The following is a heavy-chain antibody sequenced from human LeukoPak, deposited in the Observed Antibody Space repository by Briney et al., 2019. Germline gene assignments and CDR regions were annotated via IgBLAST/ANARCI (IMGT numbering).Heavy chain of an antibody. Sequence: SETLPLTCTVSGGSISSYYWSWIRQPPGKGLEWIGYIYYSGSTNYNPSLKSRVTISVDTSKNQFSLKLSSVTAADTAVYYCATRDNYYYYMDVWGKGDTVTVSS. CDR3: ATRDNYYYYMDV. V-gene: IGHV4-59*08. CDR1: GGSISSYY. CDR2: IYYSGST. J-gene: IGHJ6*03.